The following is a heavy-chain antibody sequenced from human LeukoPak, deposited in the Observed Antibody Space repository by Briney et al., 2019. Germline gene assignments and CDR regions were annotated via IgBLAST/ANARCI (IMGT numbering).Heavy chain of an antibody. Sequence: GGSLRLSCAASGFTFSSYAMSWVRQAPGKGLDWVSAISGSGGSTYYADSVKGRFTISRDNSKNTLYLQMNSLRAEDTAVYYCAKIPKSQWLVTPGDYYYGMDVWGQGTTVTVSS. D-gene: IGHD6-19*01. CDR2: ISGSGGST. CDR1: GFTFSSYA. V-gene: IGHV3-23*01. CDR3: AKIPKSQWLVTPGDYYYGMDV. J-gene: IGHJ6*02.